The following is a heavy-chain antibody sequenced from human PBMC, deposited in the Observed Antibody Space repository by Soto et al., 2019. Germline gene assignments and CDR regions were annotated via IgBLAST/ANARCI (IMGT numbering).Heavy chain of an antibody. Sequence: QVQLVQSGAEVKKPGASVKVSCKASGDTFTDYYIHWVRQAPGQGLEWMGTVNPSGGHTTYAQHFLGRMTMTRDTSTSTIYMELTSLTSEGTAVYYCARGGHVVVVTAALDYWGQGTLVTVSS. J-gene: IGHJ4*02. D-gene: IGHD2-21*02. CDR1: GDTFTDYY. CDR3: ARGGHVVVVTAALDY. V-gene: IGHV1-46*01. CDR2: VNPSGGHT.